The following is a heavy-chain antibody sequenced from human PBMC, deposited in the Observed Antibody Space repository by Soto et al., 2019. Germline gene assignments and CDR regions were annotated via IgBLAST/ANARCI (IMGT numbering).Heavy chain of an antibody. Sequence: SVKVSCKASGGTFSSYAISWVRQAPGQGLEWMGGIIPIFGTANYAQKLRGRVTMTTDTSTSTAYMELRSLRSDDTAVYYCARENPKYYYDSSGYPDAFDIWGQGTMVTVSS. J-gene: IGHJ3*02. D-gene: IGHD3-22*01. CDR2: IIPIFGTA. CDR3: ARENPKYYYDSSGYPDAFDI. V-gene: IGHV1-69*05. CDR1: GGTFSSYA.